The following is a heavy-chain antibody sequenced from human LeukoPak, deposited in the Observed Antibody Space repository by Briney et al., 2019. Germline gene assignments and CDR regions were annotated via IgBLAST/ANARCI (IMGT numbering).Heavy chain of an antibody. J-gene: IGHJ6*02. V-gene: IGHV4-39*01. CDR3: VAYCSGGSCYHYYYYGMDV. D-gene: IGHD2-15*01. CDR1: GGSISSSSNY. CDR2: IYYSGST. Sequence: PSETLSLTCTVSGGSISSSSNYWGWIRQPPGKGLEWIGSIYYSGSTYYNPSLKSRVTISVDTSKNQFSLKLSSVTAADTAVYYCVAYCSGGSCYHYYYYGMDVWGQGTTVTVSS.